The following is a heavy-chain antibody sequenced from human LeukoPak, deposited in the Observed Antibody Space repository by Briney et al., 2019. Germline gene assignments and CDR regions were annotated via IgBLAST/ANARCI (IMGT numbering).Heavy chain of an antibody. D-gene: IGHD3-9*01. J-gene: IGHJ6*04. Sequence: ASVKVSCKASGYTFTGYYMHWVRQAPGQGLEWMGWINPNSGSTNYAQKFQGWVTMTRDTSISTAYMELSRLRSDDTAVYYCARSSYDILTGYHYYYYYGMDVWGKGTTVTVSS. CDR1: GYTFTGYY. CDR3: ARSSYDILTGYHYYYYYGMDV. V-gene: IGHV1-2*04. CDR2: INPNSGST.